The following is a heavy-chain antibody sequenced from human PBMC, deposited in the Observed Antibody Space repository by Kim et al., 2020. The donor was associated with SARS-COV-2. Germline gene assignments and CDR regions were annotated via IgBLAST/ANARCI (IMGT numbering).Heavy chain of an antibody. CDR3: ARSTPLTWLSSGWSGHFFDY. V-gene: IGHV4-59*01. Sequence: SETMSLTCTVSGGSISGFYWTWIRQPPGKGLEWIGYIYNSGSTNYNPSLKSRVTISSDTSKNQFSLKLNSVTAADTAVYYCARSTPLTWLSSGWSGHFFDYWGQG. J-gene: IGHJ4*02. CDR1: GGSISGFY. D-gene: IGHD6-19*01. CDR2: IYNSGST.